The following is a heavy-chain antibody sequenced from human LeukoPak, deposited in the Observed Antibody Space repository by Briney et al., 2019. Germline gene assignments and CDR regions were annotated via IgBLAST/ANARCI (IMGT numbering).Heavy chain of an antibody. D-gene: IGHD1-7*01. J-gene: IGHJ4*02. CDR1: GFTFSSYG. CDR2: ISKDGSDK. V-gene: IGHV3-30*03. Sequence: GGSLRLSCAASGFTFSSYGMHWVRQAPGKGLEWVAVISKDGSDKYYPGSVRGRFTISGDNSKNTIYLQMDSLRAEDTAIYYCARDYWWNYDYWGQGTLVTVSS. CDR3: ARDYWWNYDY.